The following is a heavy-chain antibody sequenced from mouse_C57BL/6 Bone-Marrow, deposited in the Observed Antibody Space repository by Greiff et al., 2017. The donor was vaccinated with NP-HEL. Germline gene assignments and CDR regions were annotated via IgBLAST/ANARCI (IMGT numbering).Heavy chain of an antibody. J-gene: IGHJ1*03. D-gene: IGHD1-1*01. CDR3: ARPYYGSTYWYFDV. V-gene: IGHV1-81*01. CDR1: GYTFTSYG. CDR2: IYPRSGNT. Sequence: QVQLQQSGAELARPGASVKLSCKASGYTFTSYGISWVKQRTGQGLEWIGEIYPRSGNTYYNEKFKGKATLTADKSSSTAYMELRSLTSEDSAVYVCARPYYGSTYWYFDVWGTGTTVTVSS.